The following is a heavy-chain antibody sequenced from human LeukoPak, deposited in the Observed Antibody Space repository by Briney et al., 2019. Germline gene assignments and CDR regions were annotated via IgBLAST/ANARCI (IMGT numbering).Heavy chain of an antibody. Sequence: ASVKVSCKASGYTFTSYAMNWVRQAPGQGLEWMGWIYTNTGNPTYARGFTGRFVFSLDTSVSTAYLQISSLKAEDTAVYYCARGSYIVPYYFDYWGQGTLVTVSS. J-gene: IGHJ4*02. D-gene: IGHD2-15*01. V-gene: IGHV7-4-1*02. CDR1: GYTFTSYA. CDR2: IYTNTGNP. CDR3: ARGSYIVPYYFDY.